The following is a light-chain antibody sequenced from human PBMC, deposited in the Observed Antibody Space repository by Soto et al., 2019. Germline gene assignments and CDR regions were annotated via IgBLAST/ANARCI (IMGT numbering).Light chain of an antibody. J-gene: IGKJ2*01. Sequence: EIVLTQSPGIVSLSPGERATLSCRASQSVSSSYLAWYQHKPGQAPRLLIYGASNRATGIPDRFSARGSGTDFTLTISRLEPEDFAVYYCQQYGRSPPYTFGQGTKLDIK. CDR1: QSVSSSY. V-gene: IGKV3-20*01. CDR3: QQYGRSPPYT. CDR2: GAS.